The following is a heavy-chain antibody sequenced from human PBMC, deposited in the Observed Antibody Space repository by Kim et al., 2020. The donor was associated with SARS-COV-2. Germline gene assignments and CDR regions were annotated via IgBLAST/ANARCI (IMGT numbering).Heavy chain of an antibody. CDR2: IDYSGST. Sequence: SETLSLTCTVSGGSISSGDYYWSWIRQPPGKGLEGIGYIDYSGSTYYNPSLKSRVTISVDTSKNQFSLKLSSVTAADTAGYYCARDRSATVTFSDAFDI. CDR1: GGSISSGDYY. D-gene: IGHD4-17*01. CDR3: ARDRSATVTFSDAFDI. J-gene: IGHJ3*02. V-gene: IGHV4-30-4*01.